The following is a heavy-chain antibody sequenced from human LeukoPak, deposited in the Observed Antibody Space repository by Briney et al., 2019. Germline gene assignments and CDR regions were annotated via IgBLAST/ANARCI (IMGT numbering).Heavy chain of an antibody. CDR3: AKEDGSYYSGDY. Sequence: PGGSLRLSCAASGFTFSSYSMHWVRQAPGKGLEWVAVISYDGSNKYYADSVKGRFTISRDNSKNTLYLQMNSLRAEDTAVYYCAKEDGSYYSGDYWGQGTLVTVSS. D-gene: IGHD1-26*01. CDR2: ISYDGSNK. CDR1: GFTFSSYS. V-gene: IGHV3-30*18. J-gene: IGHJ4*02.